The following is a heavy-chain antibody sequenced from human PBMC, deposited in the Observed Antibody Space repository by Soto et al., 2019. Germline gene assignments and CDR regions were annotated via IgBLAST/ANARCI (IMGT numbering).Heavy chain of an antibody. CDR3: TTDAEQGVYCSSASGSYDPYYYYMYV. V-gene: IGHV3-15*01. CDR1: GFTFSNAW. D-gene: IGHD2-2*01. J-gene: IGHJ6*03. Sequence: EVQLVQSGGGLVKPGGSLRLSCEASGFTFSNAWMSWVRQAPGKGLEWVGGIKTKTDGGTTDYAAPVKGRFTISSDDSKDTLYVQMHSLKTEDPAAYYCTTDAEQGVYCSSASGSYDPYYYYMYVCGKGTTVTVSS. CDR2: IKTKTDGGTT.